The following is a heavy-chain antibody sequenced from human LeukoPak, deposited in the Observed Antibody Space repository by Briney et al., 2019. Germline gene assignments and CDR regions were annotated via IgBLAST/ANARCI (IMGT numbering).Heavy chain of an antibody. CDR1: GFTFSSYD. J-gene: IGHJ4*02. D-gene: IGHD6-19*01. CDR2: ISSSSSYI. Sequence: RTGGSLRLSCAASGFTFSSYDMTWVRQAPGKGLEWVSSISSSSSYIYYADSVKGRFTISRDNAKNSLYLQMNSLRAEDTAVYYCARDHALSSGWYEVEGGYWGQGTLVTVSS. CDR3: ARDHALSSGWYEVEGGY. V-gene: IGHV3-21*01.